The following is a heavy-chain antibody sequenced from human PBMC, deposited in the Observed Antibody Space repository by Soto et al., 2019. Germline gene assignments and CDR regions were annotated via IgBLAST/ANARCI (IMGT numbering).Heavy chain of an antibody. CDR3: ARDRSNSPDYFDY. J-gene: IGHJ4*02. D-gene: IGHD6-6*01. CDR1: GGSISSDDYY. CDR2: IYYNGRT. V-gene: IGHV4-30-4*01. Sequence: LSLTCTVSGGSISSDDYYWSWIRQPPGKGLEWIGYIYYNGRTDYNPSLKSRVIISIDTSKNQFSLNLNSVSAADTAVYYCARDRSNSPDYFDYWGQGTLVTVSS.